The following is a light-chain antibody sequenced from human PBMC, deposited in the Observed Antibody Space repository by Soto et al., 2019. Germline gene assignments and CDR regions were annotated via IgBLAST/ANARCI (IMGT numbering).Light chain of an antibody. J-gene: IGKJ1*01. CDR1: QDIRND. V-gene: IGKV1-6*01. Sequence: AIQMTQSPSSLSASVGDRVTITCRASQDIRNDLGWYQEKPGQAPKLLIYAASNLQSGVPSRFSGRGSGTDFSLTISSLQPEDFATYYCLQDYNYPWTCGQGTKVEI. CDR3: LQDYNYPWT. CDR2: AAS.